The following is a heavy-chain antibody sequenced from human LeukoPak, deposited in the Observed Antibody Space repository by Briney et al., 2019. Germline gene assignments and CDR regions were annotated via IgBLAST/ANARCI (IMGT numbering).Heavy chain of an antibody. J-gene: IGHJ4*02. V-gene: IGHV4-39*01. D-gene: IGHD3-16*02. CDR3: ARTYDYIWGSFRSHSFDS. CDR2: IYYTGST. Sequence: KPSETLSLTCTISGGSISSVTSYWGWIRQPPGKGLEWIASIYYTGSTYYNPSLKSRVTISVDASKNQFSLKLSSVTAADTGVYYCARTYDYIWGSFRSHSFDSWGQGTLVTVSS. CDR1: GGSISSVTSY.